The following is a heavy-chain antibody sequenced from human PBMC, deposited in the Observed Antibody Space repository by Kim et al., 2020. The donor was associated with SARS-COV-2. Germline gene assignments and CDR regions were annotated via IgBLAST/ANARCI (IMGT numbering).Heavy chain of an antibody. CDR3: ARGYYDGIDQ. Sequence: SETLSLTCTVSGGSVRSGYYYWSWIRQPPGKGLEWIGYLYYNGNSKYNPSIKRRVTMSDDSSKSQFSLKLSAVTAADTAIYYCARGYYDGIDQWGQGTLVTVSS. J-gene: IGHJ4*02. CDR1: GGSVRSGYYY. CDR2: LYYNGNS. V-gene: IGHV4-61*01. D-gene: IGHD3-22*01.